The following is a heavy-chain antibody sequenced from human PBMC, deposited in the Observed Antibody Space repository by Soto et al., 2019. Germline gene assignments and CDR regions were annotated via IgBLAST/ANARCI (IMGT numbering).Heavy chain of an antibody. Sequence: SVKVSCKASGGTFSSYAISWVRQAPGQGLEWMGGIIPIFGTANYAQKFQGRVTITADESTSTAYMELSSLRSEDTAVYYRARAHYYGSGSPSWFDPWGQGTLVTVSS. CDR3: ARAHYYGSGSPSWFDP. CDR1: GGTFSSYA. D-gene: IGHD3-10*01. J-gene: IGHJ5*02. CDR2: IIPIFGTA. V-gene: IGHV1-69*13.